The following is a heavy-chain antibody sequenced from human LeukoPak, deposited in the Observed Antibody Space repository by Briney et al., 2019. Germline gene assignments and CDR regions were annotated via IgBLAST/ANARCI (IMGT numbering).Heavy chain of an antibody. V-gene: IGHV3-7*01. J-gene: IGHJ4*02. CDR1: GFNFSTYW. CDR3: VTDQTGRHPYFFDY. CDR2: IREDGSEI. Sequence: GGSLRLSCAASGFNFSTYWMTWVRQVLGKGLEWVANIREDGSEIYYVDAVKGRFSISRDNAKTSLYLQMNNLSVADTAVYYCVTDQTGRHPYFFDYWGQGTLVTVSS. D-gene: IGHD3-10*01.